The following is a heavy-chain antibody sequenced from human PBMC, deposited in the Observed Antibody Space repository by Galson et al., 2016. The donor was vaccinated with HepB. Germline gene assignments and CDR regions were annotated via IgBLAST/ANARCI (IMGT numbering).Heavy chain of an antibody. Sequence: SLRLSCAASGLTFSSYAMTWVRQAPGKRLEWVSYITNSPFYTNFADSVRGRFAISRDNAKNSLYLQMNSLRAEDTAVYYCARKDNCGGDCYSFDYWGQGALVTVSS. CDR1: GLTFSSYA. J-gene: IGHJ4*02. CDR2: ITNSPFYT. V-gene: IGHV3-21*05. D-gene: IGHD2-21*01. CDR3: ARKDNCGGDCYSFDY.